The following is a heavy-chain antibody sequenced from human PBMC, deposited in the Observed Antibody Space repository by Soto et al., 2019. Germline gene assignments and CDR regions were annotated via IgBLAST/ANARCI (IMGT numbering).Heavy chain of an antibody. CDR2: MNPNSGNT. Sequence: QVQLVQSGAEVKKPGASVKVSCKASGYTFTSYDINWVRQATGQGLEWMGWMNPNSGNTGYAQKFQGRVTMTRNTSISTAYMELSSLRSEDTAVYYCARGAEGEYSSSWYWFDPWGQGTLVTVSS. CDR1: GYTFTSYD. V-gene: IGHV1-8*01. D-gene: IGHD6-6*01. J-gene: IGHJ5*02. CDR3: ARGAEGEYSSSWYWFDP.